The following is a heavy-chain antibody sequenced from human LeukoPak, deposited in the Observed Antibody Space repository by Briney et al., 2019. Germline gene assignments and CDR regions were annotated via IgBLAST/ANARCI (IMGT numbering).Heavy chain of an antibody. D-gene: IGHD2-21*02. J-gene: IGHJ4*02. Sequence: GGSLRLSCAASGFTFSSYAMSWVRQAPGKGLEWVSAISGSGGSTYYADSVKGRFTISRDNSKSTLYLQMNSLRAEDTAVYYCAKAQLIVVVTAIVDYWGQGTLVTVSS. V-gene: IGHV3-23*01. CDR2: ISGSGGST. CDR3: AKAQLIVVVTAIVDY. CDR1: GFTFSSYA.